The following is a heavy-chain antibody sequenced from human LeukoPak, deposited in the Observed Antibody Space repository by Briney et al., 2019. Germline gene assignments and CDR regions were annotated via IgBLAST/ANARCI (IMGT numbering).Heavy chain of an antibody. Sequence: SETLSLTCTVSGDSISTSSYYWGWIRQPPGKGLEWIGSIYYTGSTYYNPSLKSRVTISVDTSKNQFSLKLSSVTAADTAVYYCARVENSGSYSYFQHWGQGTLVTVSS. CDR2: IYYTGST. CDR3: ARVENSGSYSYFQH. D-gene: IGHD1-26*01. CDR1: GDSISTSSYY. V-gene: IGHV4-39*07. J-gene: IGHJ1*01.